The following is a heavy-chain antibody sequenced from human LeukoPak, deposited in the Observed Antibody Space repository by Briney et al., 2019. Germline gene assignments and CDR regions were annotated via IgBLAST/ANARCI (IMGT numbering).Heavy chain of an antibody. J-gene: IGHJ4*02. Sequence: GGSLRRSCAASGFTFSNYEMNWVRQAPGKGLEWVSYISSSGSTIYYADSVKGRFTISRDNAKNSLYLQMNSLRAEDTAVYYCARDDSYGLDYWGQGTRVTVSS. D-gene: IGHD5-18*01. CDR1: GFTFSNYE. CDR3: ARDDSYGLDY. CDR2: ISSSGSTI. V-gene: IGHV3-48*03.